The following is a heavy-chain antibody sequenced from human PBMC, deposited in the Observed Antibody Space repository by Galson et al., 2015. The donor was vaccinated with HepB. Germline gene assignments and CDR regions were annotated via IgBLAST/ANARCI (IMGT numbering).Heavy chain of an antibody. D-gene: IGHD3-10*01. J-gene: IGHJ4*02. V-gene: IGHV3-48*04. CDR1: GFTFSSYS. Sequence: SLRLSCAASGFTFSSYSMNWVRQAPGKGLEWVSYISSSSSTIYYADSVKGRFTISRDNAKNSLYLQMNSLRAEDTAVYYCARDRSGDYWGQGTLVTVSS. CDR2: ISSSSSTI. CDR3: ARDRSGDY.